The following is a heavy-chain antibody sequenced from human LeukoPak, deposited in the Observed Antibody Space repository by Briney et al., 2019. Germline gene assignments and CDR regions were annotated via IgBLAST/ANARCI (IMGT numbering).Heavy chain of an antibody. Sequence: SETLSLTCAVYGGSFSGYYWSWIRQPPGKGLEWIGEINHSGSTNYNPSLKSRVTISVDTSKNQFSLKLSSVTAANTAVYYCAGNNWNSGYWGQGTLVTVSS. CDR3: AGNNWNSGY. V-gene: IGHV4-34*01. CDR2: INHSGST. CDR1: GGSFSGYY. J-gene: IGHJ4*02. D-gene: IGHD1-1*01.